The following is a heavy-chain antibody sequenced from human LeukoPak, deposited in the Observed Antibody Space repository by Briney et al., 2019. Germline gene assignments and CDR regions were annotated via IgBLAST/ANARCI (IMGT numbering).Heavy chain of an antibody. J-gene: IGHJ4*02. Sequence: SETLSLTCAVYGGSFSGYYWSWNRQPPGKGLEWIGEINHSGSTNYNPSLKSRVTISVDTSKNQFSLKLSSVTAADTAVYYCARMRYSITIFGVVIEYYFDYWGQGTLVTVSS. D-gene: IGHD3-3*01. CDR2: INHSGST. V-gene: IGHV4-34*01. CDR1: GGSFSGYY. CDR3: ARMRYSITIFGVVIEYYFDY.